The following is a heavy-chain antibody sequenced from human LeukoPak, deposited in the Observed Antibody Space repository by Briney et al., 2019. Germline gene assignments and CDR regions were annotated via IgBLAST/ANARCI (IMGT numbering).Heavy chain of an antibody. V-gene: IGHV3-23*01. CDR1: GFTFSSYA. J-gene: IGHJ4*02. CDR2: ISSSGGIT. Sequence: GGSLRLSCAASGFTFSSYAMSWVRQAPGKGLEWVSGISSSGGITYYADSVKGRFTISRDNSKNTLYLQMNSLRAGDTAVYYCAKAVPGVIFPTDCWGQGTLVTVSS. D-gene: IGHD3-16*02. CDR3: AKAVPGVIFPTDC.